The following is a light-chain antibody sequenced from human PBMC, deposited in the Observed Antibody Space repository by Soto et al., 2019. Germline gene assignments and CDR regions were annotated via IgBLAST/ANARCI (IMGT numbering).Light chain of an antibody. CDR1: QSVSSY. J-gene: IGKJ5*01. CDR2: DAS. V-gene: IGKV3-11*01. Sequence: EIVLTQSPATLSLSPGERATLSCRASQSVSSYLAWYQQKPGQPPRLLIYDASNRATGIPARFSGSGSGTDFTLTISSLEPEDFAVYYCQQRRNWPLTFGQGTRLEMK. CDR3: QQRRNWPLT.